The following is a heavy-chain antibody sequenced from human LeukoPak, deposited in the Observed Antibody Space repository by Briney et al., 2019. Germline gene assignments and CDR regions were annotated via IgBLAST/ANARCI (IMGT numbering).Heavy chain of an antibody. V-gene: IGHV3-7*04. CDR3: VRGTGY. J-gene: IGHJ4*02. CDR2: INQDGSEK. Sequence: PGGSLRLSCAASGFTFSDYYMSWIRQAPGKGLECVANINQDGSEKNYVDSVKGRFTISRDNAKNSLYLQMNSLRVEDTAVYYCVRGTGYWGQGTLVTVSS. CDR1: GFTFSDYY. D-gene: IGHD2-8*02.